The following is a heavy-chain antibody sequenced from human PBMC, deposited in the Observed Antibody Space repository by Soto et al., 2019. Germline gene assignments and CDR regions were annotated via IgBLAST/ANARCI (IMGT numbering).Heavy chain of an antibody. CDR2: INPGDSDI. D-gene: IGHD4-4*01. V-gene: IGHV5-51*01. Sequence: GESLKISCKASGYSFTTYWIAWVRQMPGKGLEWMGIINPGDSDIRYSPSFQGQVTISADNSISTAYLQWSSLKASDTAMYYCARHEQFYYYYYGMDVWGQGTAVTVYS. CDR3: ARHEQFYYYYYGMDV. J-gene: IGHJ6*02. CDR1: GYSFTTYW.